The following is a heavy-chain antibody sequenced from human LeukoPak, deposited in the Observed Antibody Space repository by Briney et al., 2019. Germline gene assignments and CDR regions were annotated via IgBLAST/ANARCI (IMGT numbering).Heavy chain of an antibody. J-gene: IGHJ3*02. CDR1: GYSFTSYW. Sequence: GESLKISCKGSGYSFTSYWIGWVRQMPGKGLEWMGIVYPGDSDTRYSPSFQGQVTISADKSISTAYLQWSSLKASDTAMYYCALGYCSGGSCYDVFDIWGQGTMVTVSS. V-gene: IGHV5-51*01. D-gene: IGHD2-15*01. CDR3: ALGYCSGGSCYDVFDI. CDR2: VYPGDSDT.